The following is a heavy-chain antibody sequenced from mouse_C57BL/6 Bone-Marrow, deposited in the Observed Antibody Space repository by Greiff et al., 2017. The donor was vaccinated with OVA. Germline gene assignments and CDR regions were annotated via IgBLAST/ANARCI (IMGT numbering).Heavy chain of an antibody. Sequence: EVKLVESGGGLVKPGGSLKLSCAASGFTFSDYGMHWVRQAPEKGLEWVAYISSGSSTIYYAEKVKGRFTISRDNAKNTLFLQMTSLRSEDTAMYYCARINYWYFDVWGTGTTVTVSS. V-gene: IGHV5-17*01. CDR1: GFTFSDYG. J-gene: IGHJ1*03. CDR3: ARINYWYFDV. CDR2: ISSGSSTI.